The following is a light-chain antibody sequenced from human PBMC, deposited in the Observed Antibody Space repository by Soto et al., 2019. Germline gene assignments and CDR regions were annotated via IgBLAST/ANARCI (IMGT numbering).Light chain of an antibody. V-gene: IGLV2-8*01. J-gene: IGLJ1*01. Sequence: QSALTQPPSASGSPGQSVTISCTGTSSAIGGYNSVSWYQQHPGKAPKLMIYEVSKRPSGVPDRFSGSKSGNTASLTVSGLQAEDEADYYCSSYAGSNNYVFGSGTKLTVL. CDR1: SSAIGGYNS. CDR3: SSYAGSNNYV. CDR2: EVS.